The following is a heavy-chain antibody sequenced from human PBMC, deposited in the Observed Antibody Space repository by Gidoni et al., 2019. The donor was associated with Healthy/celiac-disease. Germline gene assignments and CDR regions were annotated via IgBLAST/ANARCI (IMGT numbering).Heavy chain of an antibody. V-gene: IGHV3-30*18. D-gene: IGHD6-13*01. J-gene: IGHJ6*02. Sequence: QVQLVESGGGVVQPGRSLRLSCAASGFTFRSYGMHWVRQAPGKGLEWVAVISYDGSNKYYADSVKGRFTISRDNSKNTLYLQMNSLRAEDTAVYYCAKVLGIAAAGTHYYGMDVWGQGTTVTVSS. CDR3: AKVLGIAAAGTHYYGMDV. CDR2: ISYDGSNK. CDR1: GFTFRSYG.